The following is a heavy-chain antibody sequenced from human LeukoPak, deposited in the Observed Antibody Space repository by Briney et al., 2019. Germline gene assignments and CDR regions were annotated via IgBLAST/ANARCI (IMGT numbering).Heavy chain of an antibody. CDR3: ARRRTYYYDSSGYYVTFFDC. CDR1: GGSFSGYY. V-gene: IGHV4-34*01. Sequence: SETLSLTCAVSGGSFSGYYWSWIRQPPGKGLEWSGEINHSGSTNYNPSLKSRVTISVDTSKNQFSLKLSSVTAADTAVYYCARRRTYYYDSSGYYVTFFDCWGQGTLVTVSS. CDR2: INHSGST. J-gene: IGHJ4*02. D-gene: IGHD3-22*01.